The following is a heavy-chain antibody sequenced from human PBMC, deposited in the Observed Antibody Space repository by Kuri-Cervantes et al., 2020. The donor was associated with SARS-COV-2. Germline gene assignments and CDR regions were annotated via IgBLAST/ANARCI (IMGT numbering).Heavy chain of an antibody. D-gene: IGHD2-2*01. Sequence: GASLKISCAAAEYTFSTYWMSWVRQAPGKGLEWVANIKKDGSEKYYVDSVKGRFTISRDNAKNSLYLQMNSLRAEDTAVYYCARGKGYCSSTSCAHYYYCYYMDVWGKGTTVTVSS. J-gene: IGHJ6*03. V-gene: IGHV3-7*01. CDR1: EYTFSTYW. CDR3: ARGKGYCSSTSCAHYYYCYYMDV. CDR2: IKKDGSEK.